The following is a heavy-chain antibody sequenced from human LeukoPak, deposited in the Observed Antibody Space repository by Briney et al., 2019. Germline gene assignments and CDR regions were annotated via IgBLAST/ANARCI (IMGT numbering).Heavy chain of an antibody. V-gene: IGHV3-23*01. Sequence: GGSLRLSCAASGFTFSSYGMSWVRQAPGKGLEWVSAISGSGGSTYYADSVKGRFTVSRDNSKNTVYLQMNSLRAEDTAVYYCAKGPRTVRFGDRHKGMFDYWGQGTLVTVSS. CDR1: GFTFSSYG. CDR3: AKGPRTVRFGDRHKGMFDY. J-gene: IGHJ4*02. CDR2: ISGSGGST. D-gene: IGHD3-10*01.